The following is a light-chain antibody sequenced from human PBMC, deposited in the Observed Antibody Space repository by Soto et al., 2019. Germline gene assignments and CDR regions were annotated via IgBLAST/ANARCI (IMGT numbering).Light chain of an antibody. Sequence: QMTPSPSSLSASVGDSVTITCRASQTIANYLNWYQQKPGKPPKLLIYGAYTLQSGVPSRFSGSGSGTDFTLTISSLQPEDVAIYYCQKYNSGLITFGQGTRLEIK. CDR3: QKYNSGLIT. J-gene: IGKJ5*01. CDR2: GAY. CDR1: QTIANY. V-gene: IGKV1-27*01.